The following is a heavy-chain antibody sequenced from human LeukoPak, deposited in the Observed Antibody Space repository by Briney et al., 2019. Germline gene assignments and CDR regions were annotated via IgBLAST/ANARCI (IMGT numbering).Heavy chain of an antibody. CDR2: IGSDNKP. CDR1: GFTFSAYA. V-gene: IGHV3-23*01. Sequence: GGSLRLSCEASGFTFSAYAMTWVRQAPGKGLEWVSSIGSDNKPHYSESVKGRFAISRDNSKNTLFLQLHNLRVEDTALYYCARDLHYYVAMGVWGQGTTVTVSS. CDR3: ARDLHYYVAMGV. J-gene: IGHJ6*02. D-gene: IGHD3-10*02.